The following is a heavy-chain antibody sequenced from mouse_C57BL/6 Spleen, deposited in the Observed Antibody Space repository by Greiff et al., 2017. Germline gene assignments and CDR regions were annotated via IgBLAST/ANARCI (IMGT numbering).Heavy chain of an antibody. J-gene: IGHJ2*01. V-gene: IGHV1-42*01. CDR2: INPSTGGT. Sequence: EVKLVESGPELVKPGASVKISCKASGYSFTGYYMNWVKQSPEKSLEWIGEINPSTGGTTYNQKFKAKATLTVDKSSSTAYMQLKSLTSEDSAVYYCARSPLDYWGQGTTLTVSS. CDR1: GYSFTGYY. CDR3: ARSPLDY.